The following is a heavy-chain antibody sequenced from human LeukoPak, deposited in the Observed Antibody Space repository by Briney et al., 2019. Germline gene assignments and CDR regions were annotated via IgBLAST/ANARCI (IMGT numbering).Heavy chain of an antibody. CDR2: ISGSGGST. D-gene: IGHD2-8*01. J-gene: IGHJ4*02. V-gene: IGHV3-23*01. Sequence: GGSLRLSWAAYGFIFSSYAMRCVRQAPGKGLEWVSTISGSGGSTYYADSVKGRFTISRDNSKNKVYIQMNSRRDEDTAVYYCANARSGIEDVCHGVFDYWGQGTLVTVSS. CDR1: GFIFSSYA. CDR3: ANARSGIEDVCHGVFDY.